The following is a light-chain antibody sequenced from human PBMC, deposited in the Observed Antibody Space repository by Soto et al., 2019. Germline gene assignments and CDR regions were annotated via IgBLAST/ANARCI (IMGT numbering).Light chain of an antibody. CDR1: QAISHH. J-gene: IGKJ3*01. CDR2: DAY. CDR3: QQYGDLPPT. V-gene: IGKV1-33*01. Sequence: DIQMTQSPPSLSASVGDRVTITCQASQAISHHLNWYQHKPGKAPTLLSYDAYNLETGVPSRFSGRVSVTDFTFSISSLQLEDVATYFCQQYGDLPPTFGPGTKVDI.